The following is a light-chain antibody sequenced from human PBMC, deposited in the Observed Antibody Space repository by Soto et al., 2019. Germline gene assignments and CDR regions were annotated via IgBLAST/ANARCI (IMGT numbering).Light chain of an antibody. CDR2: GKS. CDR3: QQYNDRPGT. V-gene: IGKV3-15*01. CDR1: QSVSSN. Sequence: EIVMTQSPATLSVSPGERATPSCRASQSVSSNLAWFQQKPGQAPRLLIYGKSTRSTGIPVRFRGSRSGPQFTLTISSLQSEDFAVYYCQQYNDRPGTFGQGTKVEIK. J-gene: IGKJ1*01.